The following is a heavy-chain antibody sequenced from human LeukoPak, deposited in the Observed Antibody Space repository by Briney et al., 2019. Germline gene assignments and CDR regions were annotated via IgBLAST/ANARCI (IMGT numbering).Heavy chain of an antibody. CDR1: GYTLTELS. CDR3: ATPARSIVVVPAAPQNYYYYGMDV. CDR2: FDPEDGET. D-gene: IGHD2-2*01. Sequence: ASVKVSCKVSGYTLTELSMHWVRQAPGKGLEWMGGFDPEDGETIYAQKFQGRVTMTEDTSTDTAYMELSSLRSEDTAVYYCATPARSIVVVPAAPQNYYYYGMDVWGQGTTVTVSS. J-gene: IGHJ6*02. V-gene: IGHV1-24*01.